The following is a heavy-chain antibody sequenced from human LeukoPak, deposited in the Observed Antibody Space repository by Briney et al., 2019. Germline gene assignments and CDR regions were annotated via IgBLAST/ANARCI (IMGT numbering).Heavy chain of an antibody. D-gene: IGHD5-18*01. V-gene: IGHV3-7*03. CDR2: INHDGRET. CDR3: AKDYTAMVRGPDY. J-gene: IGHJ4*02. Sequence: GGSLRLSCLGSGFNFRYFWMSWVRQAPGKGLEWVANINHDGRETYYADSVKGRFIISRDNAKNSLYLQMNSLRAEGTALYCCAKDYTAMVRGPDYWGQGTLVTVSS. CDR1: GFNFRYFW.